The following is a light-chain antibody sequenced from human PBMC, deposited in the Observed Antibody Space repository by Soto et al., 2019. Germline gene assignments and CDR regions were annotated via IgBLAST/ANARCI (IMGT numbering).Light chain of an antibody. CDR3: CLYATTTTWV. CDR1: SSDVGSSKL. V-gene: IGLV2-23*01. Sequence: QSALTQPASVSGSPGQSITISCTGTSSDVGSSKLVSWYQQYPGKAPKLMIYEGSKRPSGVSSRFSGSQSGNTASLTISGLQAEDEADYYCCLYATTTTWVFGGGTKLTVL. CDR2: EGS. J-gene: IGLJ3*02.